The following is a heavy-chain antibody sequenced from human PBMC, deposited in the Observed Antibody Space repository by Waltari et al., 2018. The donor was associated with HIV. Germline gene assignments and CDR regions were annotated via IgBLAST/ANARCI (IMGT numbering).Heavy chain of an antibody. J-gene: IGHJ4*02. D-gene: IGHD2-21*02. CDR1: GFDFNTYT. Sequence: EVQLEQSGGGLVKTGGSLRLSCVPSGFDFNTYTLNWIRQAPGKGLDRLSSVSPTNYIYYADSVRGRFTVSRDNVKKSLYLQMNRLRVDDSALYFCALTDAHFDYWGRGSRVTVSS. CDR3: ALTDAHFDY. V-gene: IGHV3-21*02. CDR2: VSPTNYI.